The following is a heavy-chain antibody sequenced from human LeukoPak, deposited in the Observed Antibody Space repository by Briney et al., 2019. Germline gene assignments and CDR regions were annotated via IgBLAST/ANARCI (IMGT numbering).Heavy chain of an antibody. Sequence: SETLSLTCAVSGGSISSSNWWSWVRQPPGKGLEWIGEIYHSGSTNYNPSLKSRVTISVDKSKNQFSLKLSSVTAADTAVYYCARVPTDYGLAFDYWGQGTLVTVSS. CDR2: IYHSGST. D-gene: IGHD4-17*01. J-gene: IGHJ4*02. V-gene: IGHV4-4*02. CDR1: GGSISSSNW. CDR3: ARVPTDYGLAFDY.